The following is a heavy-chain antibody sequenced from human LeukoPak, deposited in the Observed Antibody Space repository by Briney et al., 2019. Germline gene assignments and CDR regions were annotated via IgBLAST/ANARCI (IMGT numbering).Heavy chain of an antibody. Sequence: SETLSLTCIVSGDSINNHQWSWIRQPPGKGLEWIGYIHYSGRTNYHPSLKSRVTISIDTSKNQFSLNMNSVTSMDTAVYYCARVQIVSPTIRFDPWGQGTLVAVSS. J-gene: IGHJ5*02. D-gene: IGHD2-2*02. CDR1: GDSINNHQ. V-gene: IGHV4-59*11. CDR3: ARVQIVSPTIRFDP. CDR2: IHYSGRT.